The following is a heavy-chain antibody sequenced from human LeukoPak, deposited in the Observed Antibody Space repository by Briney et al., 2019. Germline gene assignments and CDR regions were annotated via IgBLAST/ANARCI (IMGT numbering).Heavy chain of an antibody. J-gene: IGHJ4*02. CDR3: AKYQRQWLPKGGFDY. CDR2: ISYDGNNK. Sequence: GGSLRLSCAASGFTFSSYAMSWVRQAPGKGLEWVAVISYDGNNKYYADSVKGRFTISRDNSKNTLYLQMDNLRAEDTAVYYCAKYQRQWLPKGGFDYWAREPWSPSPQ. D-gene: IGHD6-19*01. CDR1: GFTFSSYA. V-gene: IGHV3-30*18.